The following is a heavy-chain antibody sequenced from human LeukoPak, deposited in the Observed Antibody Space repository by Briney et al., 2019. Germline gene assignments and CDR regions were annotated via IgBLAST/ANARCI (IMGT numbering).Heavy chain of an antibody. CDR3: ARVARSENCGGDCYHGDY. Sequence: SETLSLTCAVSGYSISSGYYWGWIRQPPGKGLEWIGSIYHSGSTYYNPSLKSRVTISVDTSKNQFSLKLSSVTAADTAVYYCARVARSENCGGDCYHGDYWGQGTLVTVSS. CDR2: IYHSGST. J-gene: IGHJ4*02. CDR1: GYSISSGYY. V-gene: IGHV4-38-2*01. D-gene: IGHD2-21*02.